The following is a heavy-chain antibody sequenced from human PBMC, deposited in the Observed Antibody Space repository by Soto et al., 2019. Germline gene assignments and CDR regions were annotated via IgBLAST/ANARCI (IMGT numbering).Heavy chain of an antibody. CDR3: ARGVYGSGNYYTGPSAFDI. CDR1: GGTLSDHG. J-gene: IGHJ3*02. V-gene: IGHV1-69*06. CDR2: TIPVVNTA. Sequence: QVQLEQSGAEVKKPGSSVKVSCKASGGTLSDHGVAWLRQAPGQGLEWMGGTIPVVNTAKYAQKFQGRVTVTADKFTNLAYMDLSSLRSEDTAFYFCARGVYGSGNYYTGPSAFDIWGQGTMVIVSS. D-gene: IGHD3-10*01.